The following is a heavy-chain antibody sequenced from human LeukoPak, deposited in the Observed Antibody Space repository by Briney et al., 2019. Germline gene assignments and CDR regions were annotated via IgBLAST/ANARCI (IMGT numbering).Heavy chain of an antibody. CDR3: ARGANYGDYGLDAFDV. D-gene: IGHD4-17*01. V-gene: IGHV4-59*01. CDR2: INYSGST. CDR1: GGSMSSYY. Sequence: PSETLSLTCTVSGGSMSSYYWSWIRQPPGEGLEWIGYINYSGSTTYNPSLRSRVTMPVDTSKNQFSLKLTSVTAADTAVYHCARGANYGDYGLDAFDVWGQGTMVTISS. J-gene: IGHJ3*01.